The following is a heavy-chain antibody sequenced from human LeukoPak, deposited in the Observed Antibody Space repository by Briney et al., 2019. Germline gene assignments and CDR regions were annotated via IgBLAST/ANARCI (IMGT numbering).Heavy chain of an antibody. Sequence: GESLKISCKGSGYSFTSYWIGWVRQMPGKGLEWMGIIYPGDSDTRYSPSFQGQVTISADKSISTAYLQWSSLKASDTAMYYCARLTSRPYSSGWHEGGFDYWGQGTLVTVSS. J-gene: IGHJ4*02. CDR2: IYPGDSDT. CDR3: ARLTSRPYSSGWHEGGFDY. D-gene: IGHD6-19*01. CDR1: GYSFTSYW. V-gene: IGHV5-51*01.